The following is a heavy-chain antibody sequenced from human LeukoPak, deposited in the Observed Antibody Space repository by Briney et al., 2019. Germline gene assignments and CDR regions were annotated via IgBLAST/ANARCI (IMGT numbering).Heavy chain of an antibody. CDR3: AKDPYSSGWPKGDY. D-gene: IGHD6-19*01. J-gene: IGHJ4*02. CDR2: ISWNSGTI. CDR1: GFTFSSYA. Sequence: GGSLRLSCAASGFTFSSYAMSWVRQAPGKGREWVSGISWNSGTIGYADSVKGRFTISRDNAKNSLYLQMNSLRAEDTALYYCAKDPYSSGWPKGDYWGQGTLVTVSS. V-gene: IGHV3-9*01.